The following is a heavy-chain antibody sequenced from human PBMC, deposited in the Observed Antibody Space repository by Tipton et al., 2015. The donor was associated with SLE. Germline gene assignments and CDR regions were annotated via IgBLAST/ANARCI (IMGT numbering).Heavy chain of an antibody. J-gene: IGHJ3*01. D-gene: IGHD3-10*01. Sequence: TLSLTCTVSGDSFSSGSSSWNWVRQPAGKGLEWIGFFYFSGSSQYNPSLKSRVAISADTPNNQFSLELRSVTAADTAVYYCARHLGVIVAFEVWGQGTVLTVSS. V-gene: IGHV4-61*10. CDR1: GDSFSSGSSS. CDR3: ARHLGVIVAFEV. CDR2: FYFSGSS.